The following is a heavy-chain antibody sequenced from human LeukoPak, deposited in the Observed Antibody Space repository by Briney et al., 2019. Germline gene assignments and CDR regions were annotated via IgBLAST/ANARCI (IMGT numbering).Heavy chain of an antibody. J-gene: IGHJ4*02. V-gene: IGHV3-48*02. CDR1: GFSFSTYS. CDR3: ARGDRNSGYDLYYFDY. D-gene: IGHD5-12*01. CDR2: ITGSSSTT. Sequence: GGSLRLSCAASGFSFSTYSMNRVRQAPGKGLEWVSYITGSSSTTYYADSVKGRFTISRDNAKNSLYLQMNSLRDEDTAVYYCARGDRNSGYDLYYFDYWGQGTLVTVSS.